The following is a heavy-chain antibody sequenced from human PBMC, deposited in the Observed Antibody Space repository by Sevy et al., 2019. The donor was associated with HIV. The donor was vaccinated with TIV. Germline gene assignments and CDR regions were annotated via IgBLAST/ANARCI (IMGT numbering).Heavy chain of an antibody. J-gene: IGHJ4*02. Sequence: GGSLRLSCVASGFTFSNYWMSWVRQAPGKGLEWVANINEDGSEKQYVDSVRGRVTISRDNAKNTLYLQMNSLRPEDTAIYYCAKRGSKSGYALGYWGQGTLVTVSS. CDR2: INEDGSEK. V-gene: IGHV3-7*01. D-gene: IGHD5-12*01. CDR3: AKRGSKSGYALGY. CDR1: GFTFSNYW.